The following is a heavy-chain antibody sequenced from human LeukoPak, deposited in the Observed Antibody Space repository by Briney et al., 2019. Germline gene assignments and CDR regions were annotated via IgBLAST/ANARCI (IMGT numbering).Heavy chain of an antibody. V-gene: IGHV3-23*01. CDR2: ISGISGSTT. CDR1: GFTFGNFA. Sequence: PGGSLRLSCAASGFTFGNFAMRWVRQAPGRGLEWVAAISGISGSTTIYAGSVKGRFTVSRDNSKSTLYLQMNSLRVEDTAVYYCAKNYGSDRGVPYGMDVWGQGTTVTVAS. D-gene: IGHD3-10*01. J-gene: IGHJ6*02. CDR3: AKNYGSDRGVPYGMDV.